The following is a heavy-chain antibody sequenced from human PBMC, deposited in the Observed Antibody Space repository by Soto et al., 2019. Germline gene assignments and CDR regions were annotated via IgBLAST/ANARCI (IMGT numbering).Heavy chain of an antibody. CDR2: IIPIFGTA. J-gene: IGHJ6*02. CDR3: AREAVGYSSSLYYYYGMDV. D-gene: IGHD6-6*01. V-gene: IGHV1-69*01. Sequence: QVQLVQSGAEVKKPGSSVKVSCKASGGTFSSYAISWVRQAPGQGLEWMGGIIPIFGTANYAQKFQGRVTITADESTSTAYMELSSLRSEDTAVYYCAREAVGYSSSLYYYYGMDVWGQGTTVTVSS. CDR1: GGTFSSYA.